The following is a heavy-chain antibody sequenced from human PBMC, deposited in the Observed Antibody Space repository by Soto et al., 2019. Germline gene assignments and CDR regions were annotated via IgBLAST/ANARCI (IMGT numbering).Heavy chain of an antibody. CDR2: INADGTST. CDR1: GFTFSNSW. D-gene: IGHD2-2*01. J-gene: IGHJ4*02. CDR3: VKVLARGVGVPRFYFDS. V-gene: IGHV3-74*01. Sequence: RLSCAASGFTFSNSWMHWVRQVSGKGLEWVSRINADGTSTSYADSVKGRFTISRDNAKNTLYLHVNSLRAEDTAVYYCVKVLARGVGVPRFYFDSWGQGALVTVSS.